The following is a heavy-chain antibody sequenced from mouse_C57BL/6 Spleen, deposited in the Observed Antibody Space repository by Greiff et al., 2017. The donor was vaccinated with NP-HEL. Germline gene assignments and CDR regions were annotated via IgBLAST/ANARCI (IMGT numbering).Heavy chain of an antibody. D-gene: IGHD1-1*01. V-gene: IGHV1-26*01. CDR1: GYTFTDYY. Sequence: VQLQQSGPELVKPGASVKISCKASGYTFTDYYMNWVKQSHGKSLEWIGDINPNNGGTSYNQKFKGKATLTVDKSSSTAYMELRSLTSEDSAVYYCARSGIYYYGSSYWGQRTLVTVSA. CDR2: INPNNGGT. CDR3: ARSGIYYYGSSY. J-gene: IGHJ3*01.